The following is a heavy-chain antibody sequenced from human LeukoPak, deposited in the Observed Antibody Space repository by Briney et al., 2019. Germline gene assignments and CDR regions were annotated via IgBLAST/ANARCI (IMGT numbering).Heavy chain of an antibody. D-gene: IGHD1-26*01. CDR3: AREPESAGSYHDY. CDR2: INHSGST. Sequence: PSETLSLTCALSGGSITDHYYNWVRQPPGKGLEWIGEINHSGSTTYNPSLKSRVIIAVDTSKNQFSLKLTSVTAADTAVYYCAREPESAGSYHDYWGQGTLVTVSS. V-gene: IGHV4-34*01. CDR1: GGSITDHY. J-gene: IGHJ4*02.